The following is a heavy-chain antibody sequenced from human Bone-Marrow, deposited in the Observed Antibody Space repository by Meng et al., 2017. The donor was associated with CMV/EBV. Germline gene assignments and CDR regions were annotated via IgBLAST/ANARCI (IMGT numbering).Heavy chain of an antibody. D-gene: IGHD3-22*01. CDR3: ARWQRDSDNSAYYYLHY. CDR2: ISGSGGST. CDR1: GFTFSSYA. J-gene: IGHJ4*02. Sequence: LSLTCAASGFTFSSYAMSWVRQAPGKGLEWVSAISGSGGSTYYADSVKGRFTISRDNSKNTLYLQMNSLRAEDTAVYYCARWQRDSDNSAYYYLHYWGQGTLVTVSS. V-gene: IGHV3-23*01.